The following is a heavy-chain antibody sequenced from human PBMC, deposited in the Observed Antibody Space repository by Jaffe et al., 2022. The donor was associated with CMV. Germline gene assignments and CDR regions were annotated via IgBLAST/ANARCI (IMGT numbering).Heavy chain of an antibody. CDR1: GFTFSDYY. CDR3: ARDNYYYYYMDV. Sequence: QVQLVESGGGLVKPGGSLRLSCAASGFTFSDYYMSWIRQAPGKGLEWVSYISSSSSYTNYADSVKGRFTISRDNAKNSLYLQMNSLRAEDTAVYYCARDNYYYYYMDVWGKGTTVTVSS. V-gene: IGHV3-11*06. CDR2: ISSSSSYT. J-gene: IGHJ6*03.